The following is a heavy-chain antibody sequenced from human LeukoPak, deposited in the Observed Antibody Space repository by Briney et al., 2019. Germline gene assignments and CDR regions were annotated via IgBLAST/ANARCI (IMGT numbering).Heavy chain of an antibody. J-gene: IGHJ6*04. CDR2: ISSSSSYI. CDR1: GFTFSSYS. Sequence: GSLRLSCAASGFTFSSYSMNWVRQAPGKGREWVSSISSSSSYIYYADSVRGRFTISRDNAKNSLYLQMNSLRAEDTAVYYCARALGDYGMDVWGKGTTVTISS. V-gene: IGHV3-21*01. D-gene: IGHD3-16*01. CDR3: ARALGDYGMDV.